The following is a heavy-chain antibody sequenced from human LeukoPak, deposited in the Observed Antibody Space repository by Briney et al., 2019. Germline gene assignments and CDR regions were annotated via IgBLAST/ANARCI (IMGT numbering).Heavy chain of an antibody. Sequence: ASVKVSCKACGYTFTSYGVSWVRQAPGQGLAWMGWISTYNDNTNNLQKVQDRGTMTTDTSTSTAYMELRSLTSDDTAVYYCARVRLVSSSSWYASFDYWGQGTLVTVSS. CDR1: GYTFTSYG. CDR2: ISTYNDNT. D-gene: IGHD6-13*01. CDR3: ARVRLVSSSSWYASFDY. V-gene: IGHV1-18*01. J-gene: IGHJ4*02.